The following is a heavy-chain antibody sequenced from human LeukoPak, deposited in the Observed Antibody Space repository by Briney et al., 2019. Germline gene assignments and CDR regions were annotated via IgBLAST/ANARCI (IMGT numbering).Heavy chain of an antibody. CDR1: GGSISSGSYY. V-gene: IGHV4-61*10. CDR2: IYYSGST. J-gene: IGHJ4*02. Sequence: SETLSLTCTVSGGSISSGSYYWSWIRQPAGKGLEWIGYIYYSGSTYYNPSLKSRVTISLDTSKNQFSLKLSSLTAADTAVYYCASGYYDSSGYRWFDYWGQGTLVTVSS. D-gene: IGHD3-22*01. CDR3: ASGYYDSSGYRWFDY.